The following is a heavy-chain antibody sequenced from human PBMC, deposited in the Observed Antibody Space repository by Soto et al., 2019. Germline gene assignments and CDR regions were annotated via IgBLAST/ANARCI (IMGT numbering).Heavy chain of an antibody. Sequence: QVQLQESGPGLVKPSQTLSLTCTVSGGSVSSGGYYWSWIRQHPGKGLEWIGYIYSGSTYYNPSHKSRVTISLDTSKNQFSLKLSSVTAADTAVYYCARDNLRLGFDYWGQGTLVTVSS. CDR3: ARDNLRLGFDY. J-gene: IGHJ4*02. CDR1: GGSVSSGGYY. CDR2: IYSGST. V-gene: IGHV4-31*03. D-gene: IGHD3-16*01.